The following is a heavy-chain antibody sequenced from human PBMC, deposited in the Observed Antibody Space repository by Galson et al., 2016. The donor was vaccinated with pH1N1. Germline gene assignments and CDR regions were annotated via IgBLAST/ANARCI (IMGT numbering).Heavy chain of an antibody. D-gene: IGHD4-17*01. CDR3: ARMGYGDYRGDFDY. CDR2: IDWNDDK. Sequence: ALVKPTQTLTLTCTFSGFSLSTSGMCVSWIRQPPGKALEWLAHIDWNDDKYYSTSLKTRLTISRDTSKNQVVLTMTNMDPVDTATYYCARMGYGDYRGDFDYWGQGTLVTVSS. CDR1: GFSLSTSGMC. V-gene: IGHV2-70*01. J-gene: IGHJ4*02.